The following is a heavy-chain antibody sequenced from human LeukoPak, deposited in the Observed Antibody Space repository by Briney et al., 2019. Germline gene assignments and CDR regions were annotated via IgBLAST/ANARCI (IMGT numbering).Heavy chain of an antibody. CDR2: INPNSGGT. CDR1: GYTFTSYG. D-gene: IGHD4-17*01. CDR3: ARLINDSPAYGDYY. Sequence: ASVKVSCXASGYTFTSYGISWVRQAPGQGLEWMGRINPNSGGTNYAQKFQGRVTMTRDTSISTAYMELSRLRSDDTAVYYCARLINDSPAYGDYYWGQGTLVTVSS. J-gene: IGHJ4*02. V-gene: IGHV1-2*06.